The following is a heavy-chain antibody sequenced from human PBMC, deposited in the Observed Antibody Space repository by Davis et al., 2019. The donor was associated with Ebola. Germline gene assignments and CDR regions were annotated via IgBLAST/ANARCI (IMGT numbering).Heavy chain of an antibody. CDR1: GCTFSSYA. CDR2: IIPILGIA. Sequence: SVKVSCKASGCTFSSYAISWVRQALGQGLEWMGRIIPILGIANYAQKFQGRVTITADKSTSTAYMELSSLRSEDTAVYYCARDLGKGWNYFDYWGQGTLVTVSS. V-gene: IGHV1-69*04. J-gene: IGHJ4*02. CDR3: ARDLGKGWNYFDY. D-gene: IGHD6-19*01.